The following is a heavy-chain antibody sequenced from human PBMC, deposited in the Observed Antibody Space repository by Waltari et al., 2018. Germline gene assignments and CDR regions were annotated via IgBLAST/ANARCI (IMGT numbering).Heavy chain of an antibody. Sequence: EVQLVESGGGSIQPGGSLRLSCGASGFTFSSNFMSWVRQAPGKGLEWVSIKYNDGTTYYGDSVKVRFIIYRDNSKSTMYLQMNTLRTEDTAVYYCATGRYRFFDYWGQGTLVTVSS. D-gene: IGHD1-26*01. CDR2: KYNDGTT. CDR1: GFTFSSNF. J-gene: IGHJ4*02. V-gene: IGHV3-53*01. CDR3: ATGRYRFFDY.